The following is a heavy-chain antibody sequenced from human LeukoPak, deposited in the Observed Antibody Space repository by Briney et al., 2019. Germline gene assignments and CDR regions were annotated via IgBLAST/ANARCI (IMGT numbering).Heavy chain of an antibody. CDR2: IYYSGST. V-gene: IGHV4-39*07. D-gene: IGHD2-15*01. CDR3: ARETLDVVVATCYYYYMDV. Sequence: SETLSLTCTVSGGSISSSSYYWGWIRQPPGKGLEWIGSIYYSGSTYYNPSLKSRVTISVDTSKNQFSLKLSSVTAADTAVYYCARETLDVVVATCYYYYMDVWGKGTTVTISS. J-gene: IGHJ6*03. CDR1: GGSISSSSYY.